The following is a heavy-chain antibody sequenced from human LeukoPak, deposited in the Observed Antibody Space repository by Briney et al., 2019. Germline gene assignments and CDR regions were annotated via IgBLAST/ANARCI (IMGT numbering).Heavy chain of an antibody. D-gene: IGHD6-13*01. CDR1: GYTFTSYA. CDR3: ARDRGSSSWYVKSSGYFDY. V-gene: IGHV7-4-1*02. Sequence: GASVKVSCKASGYTFTSYAMNWVRQAPGQGLEWMGWINTNTGNPTYAQGFTGRFVFSLDTSVSTAYLQISSLKAEDTAVYYCARDRGSSSWYVKSSGYFDYWGQGTLVTVSS. CDR2: INTNTGNP. J-gene: IGHJ4*02.